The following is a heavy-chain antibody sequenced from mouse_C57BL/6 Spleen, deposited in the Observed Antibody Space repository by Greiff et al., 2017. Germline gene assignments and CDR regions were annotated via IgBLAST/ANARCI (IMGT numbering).Heavy chain of an antibody. D-gene: IGHD2-4*01. Sequence: EVQGVESGGGLVKPGGSLKLSCAASGFTFSDYGMHWVRQAPEKGLEWVAYISSGSSTIYYADTVKGRFTISRDNAKNTLFLQMTSLRSEDTAMYYCARGGAIYYDYDAAFAYWGQGTLVTVSA. CDR3: ARGGAIYYDYDAAFAY. CDR1: GFTFSDYG. V-gene: IGHV5-17*01. CDR2: ISSGSSTI. J-gene: IGHJ3*01.